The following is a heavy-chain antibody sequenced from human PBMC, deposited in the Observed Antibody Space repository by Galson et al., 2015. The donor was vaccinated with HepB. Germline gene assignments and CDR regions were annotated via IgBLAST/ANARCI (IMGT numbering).Heavy chain of an antibody. CDR1: GFTFSGYS. CDR2: ISSTSSTI. J-gene: IGHJ3*02. D-gene: IGHD5-24*01. CDR3: ARGRATYAFDI. V-gene: IGHV3-48*02. Sequence: SLRLSCAASGFTFSGYSMNWVRQAPGKGLEWVSYISSTSSTIHYADSVKGRFTISRDNAKNPLYLQLNNLRDEDTAVYYCARGRATYAFDIWGQGTMVTVS.